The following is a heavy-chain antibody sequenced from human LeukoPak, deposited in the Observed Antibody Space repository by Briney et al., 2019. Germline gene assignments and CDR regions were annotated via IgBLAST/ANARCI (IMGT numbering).Heavy chain of an antibody. CDR2: INQDGGEK. CDR3: ARDPTMVRGVQDYYYYYMDV. CDR1: GSTFSRCR. J-gene: IGHJ6*03. D-gene: IGHD3-10*01. Sequence: GGSLRLSCEASGSTFSRCRMSRVRQAPGKGLEWVANINQDGGEKYYMDSVKGRVTISRDNAKNSLYLQMNSLRAEDTAVYYCARDPTMVRGVQDYYYYYMDVWGKGTTVTISS. V-gene: IGHV3-7*03.